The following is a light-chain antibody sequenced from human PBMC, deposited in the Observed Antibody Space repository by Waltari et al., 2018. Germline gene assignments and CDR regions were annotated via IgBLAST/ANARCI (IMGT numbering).Light chain of an antibody. V-gene: IGKV3-20*01. CDR1: QTVGRSH. CDR3: HQYSSTPWT. J-gene: IGKJ1*01. CDR2: GAS. Sequence: EIVLTQSPGTLSLSPGERAAVSCRASQTVGRSHLAWSQQKPGQAPRLLIYGASTRASGIPDRFSGGGFGTDFTLTIDRLEPEDFAVYYCHQYSSTPWTFGQGTRVEIK.